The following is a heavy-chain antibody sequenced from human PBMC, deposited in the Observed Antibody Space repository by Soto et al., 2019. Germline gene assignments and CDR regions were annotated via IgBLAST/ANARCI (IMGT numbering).Heavy chain of an antibody. V-gene: IGHV4-59*01. D-gene: IGHD4-17*01. Sequence: SETLSLTCTVSGGSISSYYWSWIRQPPGKGLEWIGYIYYSGSTNYNPSLKSRVTISVDTSKNQFSLKLSSVTAADTAVYYCARENHSRHIYGGNSYFDLWGRGTLVTVSS. CDR2: IYYSGST. CDR3: ARENHSRHIYGGNSYFDL. J-gene: IGHJ2*01. CDR1: GGSISSYY.